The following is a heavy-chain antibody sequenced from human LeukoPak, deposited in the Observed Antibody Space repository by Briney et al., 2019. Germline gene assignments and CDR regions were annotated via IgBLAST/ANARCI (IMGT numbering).Heavy chain of an antibody. J-gene: IGHJ4*02. CDR1: GYSISSGCY. V-gene: IGHV4-38-2*02. Sequence: SETLSLTCTVSGYSISSGCYWGWIRQPPGKGLEWIGNTYHSGTTYYNPSLKSRVTISVDTSKNQFSLELGSVTAADTAVYYCARQPARLPLDYWGQGTLVTVSS. CDR2: TYHSGTT. CDR3: ARQPARLPLDY. D-gene: IGHD5-12*01.